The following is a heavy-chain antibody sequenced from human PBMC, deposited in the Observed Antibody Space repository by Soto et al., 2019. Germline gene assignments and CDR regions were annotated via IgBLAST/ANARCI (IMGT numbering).Heavy chain of an antibody. Sequence: EVQLLESGGDLVQPGGSLRLSCAASGFIFSNYAMSWVRQAPGKGLEWVSVISTSGGTTLYADTVKGRFTISRDNPKNTLYLQMNSLRADDTAVYYCGRDLGSWYGRFDPWGQGTLVTVSS. CDR1: GFIFSNYA. V-gene: IGHV3-23*01. CDR3: GRDLGSWYGRFDP. CDR2: ISTSGGTT. J-gene: IGHJ5*02. D-gene: IGHD6-13*01.